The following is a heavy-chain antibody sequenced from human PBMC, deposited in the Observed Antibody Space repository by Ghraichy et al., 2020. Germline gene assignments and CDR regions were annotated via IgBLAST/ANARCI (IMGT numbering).Heavy chain of an antibody. CDR1: GDSLNNYY. D-gene: IGHD3-3*01. CDR3: ARSGERDHWSGWLLDP. Sequence: SQTLSLTCTVSGDSLNNYYWSWIRQPPGKGLESIGSIYYTGSTKYNPSLKNRVTMSIDTSKTQFSLKLRSVTAADTAIYYCARSGERDHWSGWLLDPWGQGTLVTVSS. J-gene: IGHJ5*02. CDR2: IYYTGST. V-gene: IGHV4-59*01.